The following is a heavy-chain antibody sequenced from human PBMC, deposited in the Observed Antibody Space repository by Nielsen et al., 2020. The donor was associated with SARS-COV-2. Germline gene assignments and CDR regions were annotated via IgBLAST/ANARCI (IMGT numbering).Heavy chain of an antibody. Sequence: GESLKISCAASGFTFSSYGMHWVRQAPGKGLEWVAVISYDGSHKYYADSVKGRFTISRDNSKNTLYLQMNSLRAEDTAVYYCCRVRAAYYYYYGMDVWGQGTTVTVSS. CDR3: CRVRAAYYYYYGMDV. CDR1: GFTFSSYG. V-gene: IGHV3-30*03. J-gene: IGHJ6*02. CDR2: ISYDGSHK. D-gene: IGHD3-10*01.